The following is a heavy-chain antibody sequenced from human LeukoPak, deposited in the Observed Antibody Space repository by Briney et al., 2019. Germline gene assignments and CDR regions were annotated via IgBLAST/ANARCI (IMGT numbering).Heavy chain of an antibody. V-gene: IGHV4-34*01. J-gene: IGHJ6*04. Sequence: SETLSLTCAVYGGSFSGYYWSWIRHPPGKGREWIEKINHSGSTNYNPSLKSRVTISVDTSKNQFSLKLSSVTAADTAVHYCARGHPTYYYDSSGYSPLFFVWGKGTTVTVSS. CDR2: INHSGST. D-gene: IGHD3-22*01. CDR1: GGSFSGYY. CDR3: ARGHPTYYYDSSGYSPLFFV.